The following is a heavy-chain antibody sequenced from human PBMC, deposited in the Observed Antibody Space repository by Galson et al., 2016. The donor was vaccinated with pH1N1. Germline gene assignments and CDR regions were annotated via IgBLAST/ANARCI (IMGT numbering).Heavy chain of an antibody. CDR1: GFIFSDAW. CDR2: TQSIISGGTT. Sequence: SLRLSCAASGFIFSDAWMTWVRQGPGKGLEWLGQTQSIISGGTTDYAAPVKGRFTISRDDSKETTYLQINSLKTEDTGVYYCTTDAAMSGRSTFTVWGQGRVVTVSS. CDR3: TTDAAMSGRSTFTV. D-gene: IGHD6-19*01. V-gene: IGHV3-15*01. J-gene: IGHJ4*02.